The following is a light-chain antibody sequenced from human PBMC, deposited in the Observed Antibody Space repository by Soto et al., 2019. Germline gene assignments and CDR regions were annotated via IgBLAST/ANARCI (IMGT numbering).Light chain of an antibody. J-gene: IGKJ1*01. CDR2: GAS. Sequence: IVMTHSPATLSVSPWERATLSCRASHSVRSSLAWYQQKPGQAPRLLIHGASTRATGIPGRFSGSGSGTEFTLTISSLQPDDFATYYCQHYNSYSEEFGQGTKVDIK. CDR3: QHYNSYSEE. V-gene: IGKV3-15*01. CDR1: HSVRSS.